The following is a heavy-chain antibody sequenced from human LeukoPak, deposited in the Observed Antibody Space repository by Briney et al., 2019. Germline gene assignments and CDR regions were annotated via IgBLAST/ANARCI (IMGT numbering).Heavy chain of an antibody. V-gene: IGHV3-7*01. Sequence: PGGSLRLSCAASGFTFSSYWMSWVRQAPGKGLVWVANIKQDGSEKYYVDSVKGRFTISRDNAKNSLYLQMNSLRAEDTAVYYCARVSHFDWPYYYYYYMDVWGKGTTVTVSS. CDR2: IKQDGSEK. CDR3: ARVSHFDWPYYYYYYMDV. J-gene: IGHJ6*03. D-gene: IGHD3-9*01. CDR1: GFTFSSYW.